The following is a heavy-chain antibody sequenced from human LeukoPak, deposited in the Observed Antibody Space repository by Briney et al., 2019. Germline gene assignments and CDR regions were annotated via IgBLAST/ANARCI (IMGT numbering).Heavy chain of an antibody. CDR2: ISYDGSNK. J-gene: IGHJ5*02. V-gene: IGHV3-30-3*01. CDR1: GFTFSSYA. CDR3: AIDSQYSSGWFGRSGFDP. Sequence: GGSLRLSCAASGFTFSSYAMHWVRQAPGKGLEWVAVISYDGSNKYYADSVKGRFTISRDNSKNTLYLQMNSLRAEDTAVYYCAIDSQYSSGWFGRSGFDPWGQGTLVTVSS. D-gene: IGHD6-19*01.